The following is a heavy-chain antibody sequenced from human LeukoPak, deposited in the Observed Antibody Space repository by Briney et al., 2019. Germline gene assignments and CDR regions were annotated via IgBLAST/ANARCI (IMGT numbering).Heavy chain of an antibody. D-gene: IGHD3-9*01. V-gene: IGHV4-34*01. CDR1: GGSFSGYY. CDR2: INHSGST. Sequence: PSETLSLTCAVYGGSFSGYYWSWIRQPPGKGLEWIGEINHSGSTNYNPSLKSRVTISVDTSKNQFSLKLSSVTAADTAVYYCARRYYDILTGYGFDYWGQGTLVTVSS. CDR3: ARRYYDILTGYGFDY. J-gene: IGHJ4*02.